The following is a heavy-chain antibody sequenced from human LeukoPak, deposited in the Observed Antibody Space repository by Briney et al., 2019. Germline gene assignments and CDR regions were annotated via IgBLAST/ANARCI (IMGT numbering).Heavy chain of an antibody. CDR1: GGSFSGYY. Sequence: SETLSLTCAVYGGSFSGYYWSWIRQPPGKGLEWIGEINHSGSTNYNPSLKSRVTISVDTSKNQFSLKLSSVTAADTAVYYCATSGNRGYYYYMDVWGKGTTVTASS. CDR2: INHSGST. CDR3: ATSGNRGYYYYMDV. J-gene: IGHJ6*03. V-gene: IGHV4-34*01. D-gene: IGHD1-14*01.